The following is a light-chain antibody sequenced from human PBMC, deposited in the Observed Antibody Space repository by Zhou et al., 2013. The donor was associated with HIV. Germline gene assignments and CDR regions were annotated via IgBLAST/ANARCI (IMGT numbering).Light chain of an antibody. CDR3: MQGSHWPCT. V-gene: IGKV2-30*02. CDR1: QSLVHSDGNTY. CDR2: KVS. Sequence: DVVMTQSPLSLPVTLGQPASISCRSSQSLVHSDGNTYLNWFQQRPGQSPRRLIYKVSNRDSGVPDRFSGSGSGTDFTLTISRVEAEDVATYYCMQGSHWPCTFGQGTKLEIK. J-gene: IGKJ2*02.